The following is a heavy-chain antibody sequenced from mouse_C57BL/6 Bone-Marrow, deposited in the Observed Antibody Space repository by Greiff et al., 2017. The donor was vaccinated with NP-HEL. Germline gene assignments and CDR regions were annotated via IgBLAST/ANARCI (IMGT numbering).Heavy chain of an antibody. V-gene: IGHV1-47*01. Sequence: QVQLKESGAELVKPGASVKMSCKASGYTFTTYPIEWMKQNHGKSLEWIGNFHPYNDDTKYNEKFKGKATLTVEKSSSTVYLELSRLTSDDSAVYYCARGGYYVEGYAMDYWGQGTSVTVSS. J-gene: IGHJ4*01. D-gene: IGHD2-3*01. CDR1: GYTFTTYP. CDR3: ARGGYYVEGYAMDY. CDR2: FHPYNDDT.